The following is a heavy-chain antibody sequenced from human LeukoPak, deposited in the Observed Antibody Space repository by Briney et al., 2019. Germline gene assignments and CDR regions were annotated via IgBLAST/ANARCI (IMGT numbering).Heavy chain of an antibody. J-gene: IGHJ4*02. D-gene: IGHD3-10*01. CDR3: ARHLAYGSGSYDY. CDR2: VNQSGST. CDR1: GGSLSGSY. Sequence: SETLSLTCAVYGGSLSGSYWSWIRQPPGKGLEWIGEVNQSGSTNYNPSLKSRVTISVDTSKNQFSLKLSSVTAADTAVYYCARHLAYGSGSYDYWGQGTLVTVSS. V-gene: IGHV4-34*01.